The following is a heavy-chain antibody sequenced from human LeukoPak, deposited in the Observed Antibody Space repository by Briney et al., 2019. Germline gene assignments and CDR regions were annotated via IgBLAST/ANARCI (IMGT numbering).Heavy chain of an antibody. CDR3: ARDSGPLDS. V-gene: IGHV3-48*03. J-gene: IGHJ4*02. CDR2: ISSSGSTI. CDR1: GFTFSSYE. D-gene: IGHD1-1*01. Sequence: PGGSLGLSCAASGFTFSSYEMNWVRQAPGKGLEWVSYISSSGSTIYYADSVKGRFTISRDNAKNSLYLQMNSLRAEDAAVYYCARDSGPLDSWGQGALVTVSS.